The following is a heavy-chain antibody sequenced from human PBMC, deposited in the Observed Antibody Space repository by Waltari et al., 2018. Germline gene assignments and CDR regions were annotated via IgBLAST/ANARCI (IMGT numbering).Heavy chain of an antibody. J-gene: IGHJ3*02. D-gene: IGHD3-10*01. V-gene: IGHV3-21*01. Sequence: WVRQAPGKGLEWVSSISSSSSYIYYADSVKGRFTISRDNAKNSLYLQMNSLRAEDTAVYYCARDYTMALDIWGQGTMVTVSS. CDR3: ARDYTMALDI. CDR2: ISSSSSYI.